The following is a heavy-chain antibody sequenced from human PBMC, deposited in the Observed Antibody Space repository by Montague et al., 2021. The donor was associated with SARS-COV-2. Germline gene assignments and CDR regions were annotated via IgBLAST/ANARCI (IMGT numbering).Heavy chain of an antibody. J-gene: IGHJ5*02. CDR3: AREDRWNWFDP. Sequence: SETLSLTCSVSGGSISSDYWSWIRQSPGKGLEWIGYIYYRGTTNYNPSLKSRVTFSVDTSKNQFPLKLISVTAADTAVYFCAREDRWNWFDPWGKGVLVTVSS. D-gene: IGHD5-24*01. V-gene: IGHV4-59*01. CDR1: GGSISSDY. CDR2: IYYRGTT.